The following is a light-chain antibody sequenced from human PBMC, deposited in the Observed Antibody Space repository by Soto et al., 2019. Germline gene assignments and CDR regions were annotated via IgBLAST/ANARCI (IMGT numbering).Light chain of an antibody. CDR2: EVS. CDR3: SSYTSSSTLV. Sequence: QSALTQPASVSVSPGQSITISCTGISSDVGGYNYVSWYQQHPGKAPKLMIYEVSNRPSGVSNRFSGSKSGNTASLTISGLQAEDEADYYCSSYTSSSTLVFGTGTKLTVL. J-gene: IGLJ1*01. V-gene: IGLV2-14*01. CDR1: SSDVGGYNY.